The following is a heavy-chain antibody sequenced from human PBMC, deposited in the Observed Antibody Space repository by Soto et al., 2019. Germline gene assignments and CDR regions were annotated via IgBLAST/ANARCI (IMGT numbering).Heavy chain of an antibody. J-gene: IGHJ4*02. CDR1: RYSFAGYW. D-gene: IGHD5-18*01. V-gene: IGHV5-10-1*01. CDR3: ARQIHDSDTGPNFQYYFDS. Sequence: GESLKISCKGSRYSFAGYWITWVRQKPGKGLEWMGRIDPSDSQTYYSPSFRGHVTISATKSITTVFLQWSSLRASDTAMYYCARQIHDSDTGPNFQYYFDSWGQGTPVTVSS. CDR2: IDPSDSQT.